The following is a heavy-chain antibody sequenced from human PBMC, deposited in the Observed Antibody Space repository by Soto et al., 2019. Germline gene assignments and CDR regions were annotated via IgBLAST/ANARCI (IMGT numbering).Heavy chain of an antibody. CDR2: ISYDGSNK. Sequence: PGGSLRLSCAASGFTFSSYAMHWVRQAPGKGLEWVAVISYDGSNKYYADSVKGRFTISRDNSKNTLYLQMNSLRAEDTAVYYCARVGEGAYYYGMDVWGQGTTVTVSS. D-gene: IGHD3-16*01. CDR1: GFTFSSYA. J-gene: IGHJ6*02. CDR3: ARVGEGAYYYGMDV. V-gene: IGHV3-30-3*01.